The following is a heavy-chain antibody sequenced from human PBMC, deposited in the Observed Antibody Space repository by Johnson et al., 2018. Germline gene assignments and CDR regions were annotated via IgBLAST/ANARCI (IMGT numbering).Heavy chain of an antibody. Sequence: VQLVESGGGLVQPGGSLRLSCAASEFTFSSYAMNWVRQAPGQGLDWVSAISGRGVTTYYADSVKGRFSISRVNANNRLYLQMNSLRVEGPAMYYSGKVFTPGLTCRDGSCSNWFDSWGQGTLVTVSS. J-gene: IGHJ5*01. V-gene: IGHV3-23*04. D-gene: IGHD2-15*01. CDR3: GKVFTPGLTCRDGSCSNWFDS. CDR1: EFTFSSYA. CDR2: ISGRGVTT.